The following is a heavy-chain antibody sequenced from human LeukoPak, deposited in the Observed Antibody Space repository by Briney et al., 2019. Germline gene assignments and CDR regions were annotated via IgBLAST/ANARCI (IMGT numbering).Heavy chain of an antibody. CDR3: SLVTSNGPA. D-gene: IGHD6-19*01. V-gene: IGHV3-15*01. CDR2: IKSKTNGETT. Sequence: GGSLRLSCAASGFSFSEAWMTWVRQAPGKGLEWVGRIKSKTNGETTDYAAPVKGRFTISRDGSKDTLYLQMSSLKTEDTAVYYCSLVTSNGPAWGQGTLVTVSS. J-gene: IGHJ4*02. CDR1: GFSFSEAW.